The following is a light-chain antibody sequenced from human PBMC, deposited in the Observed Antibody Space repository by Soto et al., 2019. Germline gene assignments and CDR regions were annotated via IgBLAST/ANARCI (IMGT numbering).Light chain of an antibody. CDR1: HDISDF. V-gene: IGKV1-33*01. CDR3: QQYENLPYT. J-gene: IGKJ2*01. Sequence: DHQMTQSPSSLSASVGDRVTINCQASHDISDFLNWYHQSPGKAPKLIIYDASNLQTGVPSRFTGSGYGTHFTLSINGLQADDIGTYYCQQYENLPYTFGQGTKLEI. CDR2: DAS.